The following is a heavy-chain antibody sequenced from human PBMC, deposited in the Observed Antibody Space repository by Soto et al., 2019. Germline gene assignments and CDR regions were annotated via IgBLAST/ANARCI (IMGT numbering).Heavy chain of an antibody. J-gene: IGHJ4*02. Sequence: GGSLRLSCAASGFTFSSYAMSWVRQAPGKGLEWVSAISGSGGSTYYADSVKGRFTISRDNSKNTLYLQMNSLRAEDTAVYYCAKGRGIQAVVAATPLDYWGQGTLVTVSS. V-gene: IGHV3-23*01. D-gene: IGHD2-15*01. CDR2: ISGSGGST. CDR3: AKGRGIQAVVAATPLDY. CDR1: GFTFSSYA.